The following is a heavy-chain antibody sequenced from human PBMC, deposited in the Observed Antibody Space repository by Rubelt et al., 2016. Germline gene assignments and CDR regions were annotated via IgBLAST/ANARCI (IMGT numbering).Heavy chain of an antibody. Sequence: QVQLQQWGAGLLKPSETLSLTCAVYGGSFSGYYWSWIRQPPGKGLEWIGEINHSGSTNYNPSLKSRVTISVDPAENQFSLKLSSVTAADTAVYYCARDNYYDSSGYEVDYWGQGTLVTVSS. CDR3: ARDNYYDSSGYEVDY. CDR2: INHSGST. CDR1: GGSFSGYY. V-gene: IGHV4-34*01. D-gene: IGHD3-22*01. J-gene: IGHJ4*02.